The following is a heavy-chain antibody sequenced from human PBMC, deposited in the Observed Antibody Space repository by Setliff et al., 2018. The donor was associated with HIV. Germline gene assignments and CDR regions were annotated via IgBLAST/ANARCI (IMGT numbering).Heavy chain of an antibody. CDR2: IYSGGSR. Sequence: GGSLRLSCAASGLTVSSNYITWVRQAPGKGLEWVSVIYSGGSRYYADSVKGRFTISRDNSKNTLYLQMNSLRAEDTAVYYCARDLNYYDSSGSPYFDYWSQGTLVTVSS. D-gene: IGHD3-22*01. J-gene: IGHJ4*02. CDR1: GLTVSSNY. CDR3: ARDLNYYDSSGSPYFDY. V-gene: IGHV3-66*01.